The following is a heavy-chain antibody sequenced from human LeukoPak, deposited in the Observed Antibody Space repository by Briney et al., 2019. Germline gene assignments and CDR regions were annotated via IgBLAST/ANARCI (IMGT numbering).Heavy chain of an antibody. CDR1: GYTFTSYD. J-gene: IGHJ5*02. Sequence: ASVNVSCKAAGYTFTSYDINWVRQAPGQGLEWMGWMNPNSGNTGYAQKFQGRVTMTRNTSISTAYMELSSLRSEDTAVYYCARGRRIAARQLFWFDPWGQGTLVTVSS. D-gene: IGHD6-6*01. V-gene: IGHV1-8*01. CDR2: MNPNSGNT. CDR3: ARGRRIAARQLFWFDP.